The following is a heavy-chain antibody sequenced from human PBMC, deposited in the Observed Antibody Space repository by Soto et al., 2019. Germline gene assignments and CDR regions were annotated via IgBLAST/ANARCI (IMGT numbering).Heavy chain of an antibody. CDR1: GDSISSSGSS. D-gene: IGHD3-22*01. CDR2: TYHSGST. J-gene: IGHJ3*02. CDR3: AASLSTQYYDSSGYYPDFDI. Sequence: SETLSLTCDVSGDSISSSGSSWNWIRQPPGKALEWIGFTYHSGSTYYNPSLESRVTISVDRSKNQFSLKLKSVTAADRAVYYCAASLSTQYYDSSGYYPDFDIWGQGIMGT. V-gene: IGHV4-30-2*01.